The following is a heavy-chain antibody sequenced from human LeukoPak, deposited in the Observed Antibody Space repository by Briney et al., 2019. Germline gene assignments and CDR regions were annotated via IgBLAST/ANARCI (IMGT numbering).Heavy chain of an antibody. D-gene: IGHD6-13*01. CDR1: GFTFSIYG. CDR2: IRYDGSNK. J-gene: IGHJ4*02. Sequence: GGSLRLPCAASGFTFSIYGMHWVRQAPGKGLEWVAFIRYDGSNKYYADSVKGRFTISRDNSNNTLYLQMNSLRAEDTAVYYCAKGSQYSSSWNTPNFDYWGQGTLVTVSS. V-gene: IGHV3-30*02. CDR3: AKGSQYSSSWNTPNFDY.